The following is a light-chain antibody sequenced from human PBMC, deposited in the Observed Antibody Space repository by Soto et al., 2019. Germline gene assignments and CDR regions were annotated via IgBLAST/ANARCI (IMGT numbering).Light chain of an antibody. CDR1: QGISNY. V-gene: IGKV1-27*01. CDR3: QNDNSAPRT. Sequence: IQMTRSPSSLSASVGDRVTIPCRASQGISNYLAWYQQKPWKVPNHQLYAASTVHSGVPSQFSGSGSGTDFAPTINSWQPEAVATYYCQNDNSAPRTFGTGTKVDIK. J-gene: IGKJ1*01. CDR2: AAS.